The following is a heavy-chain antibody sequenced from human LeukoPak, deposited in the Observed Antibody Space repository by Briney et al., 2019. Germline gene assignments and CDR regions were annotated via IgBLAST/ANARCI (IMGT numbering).Heavy chain of an antibody. CDR1: EFTFSSYI. Sequence: GGSRRLSGAPSEFTFSSYIMNGGGQPPGKGLEWWASIKQKGMEKNYVGSVEGRFTISRDNAKNSLYRKINSLRAENTPVYYCASNRYSGGNSPYYYYHLDVWGKGTTVTVSS. D-gene: IGHD4-23*01. J-gene: IGHJ6*03. CDR2: IKQKGMEK. CDR3: ASNRYSGGNSPYYYYHLDV. V-gene: IGHV3-7*01.